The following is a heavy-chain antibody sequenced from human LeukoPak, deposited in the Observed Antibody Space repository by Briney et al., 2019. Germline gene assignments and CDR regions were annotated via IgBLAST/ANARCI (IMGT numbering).Heavy chain of an antibody. D-gene: IGHD5-12*01. Sequence: PGGSLRLSCAASGFTFSSYAMSWVRQAPGKGLEWVSGISGSGGSAYYADSVKGRFTISRDNSKNTLYLQMNSLRAEDTAVYYCAKDQTGVAYYFDYWGQGTLVTVSS. CDR3: AKDQTGVAYYFDY. CDR1: GFTFSSYA. CDR2: ISGSGGSA. J-gene: IGHJ4*02. V-gene: IGHV3-23*01.